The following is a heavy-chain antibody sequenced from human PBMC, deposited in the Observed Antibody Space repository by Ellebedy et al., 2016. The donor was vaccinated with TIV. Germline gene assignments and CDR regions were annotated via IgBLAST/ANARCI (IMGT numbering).Heavy chain of an antibody. Sequence: GESLKISCAAPGFTFSSYWMSSVRQAPGKGLEWVANIKQDGSEKYYVDSVKGRFTISRDNAKNSLYLQMNSLRAEDTAVYYCANGGAGPGDYWGQGTLVTVSS. CDR2: IKQDGSEK. V-gene: IGHV3-7*03. J-gene: IGHJ4*02. CDR3: ANGGAGPGDY. CDR1: GFTFSSYW. D-gene: IGHD2-21*01.